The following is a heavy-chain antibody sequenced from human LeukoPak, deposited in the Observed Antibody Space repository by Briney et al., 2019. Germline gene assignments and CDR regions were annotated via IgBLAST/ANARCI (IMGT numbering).Heavy chain of an antibody. Sequence: PLETLSLTCTVSGGSISSYYWSWIRQPAGKGLEWIGRIYTSGSTNYNPSLKSRVTMSVDTSKNQFSLKLSSVTAADTAVYYCARGSWDSSGYSKGPYAFDIWGQGTMVTVSS. V-gene: IGHV4-4*07. CDR3: ARGSWDSSGYSKGPYAFDI. CDR2: IYTSGST. CDR1: GGSISSYY. D-gene: IGHD3-22*01. J-gene: IGHJ3*02.